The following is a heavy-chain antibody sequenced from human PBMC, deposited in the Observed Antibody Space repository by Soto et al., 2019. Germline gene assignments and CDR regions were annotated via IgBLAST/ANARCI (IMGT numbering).Heavy chain of an antibody. CDR1: GFTFSLSA. V-gene: IGHV3-20*04. CDR2: INWNGGST. J-gene: IGHJ4*02. D-gene: IGHD3-22*01. Sequence: GGSLGLSCAASGFTFSLSAMSWACQAPGKGLEWVSGINWNGGSTGYADSVKGRFTISRDNAKNPLYLQMNSLRAEDTAVYYCARPTYYYDSSGPPAYWGQGTLVTVSS. CDR3: ARPTYYYDSSGPPAY.